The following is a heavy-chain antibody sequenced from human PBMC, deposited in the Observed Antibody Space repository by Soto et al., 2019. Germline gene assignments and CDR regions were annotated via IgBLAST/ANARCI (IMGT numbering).Heavy chain of an antibody. CDR3: ARGGWYRSWRYYYYGMDV. CDR2: IKQDGSEK. J-gene: IGHJ6*02. Sequence: GGSLTLACAASGCTFSSYWMSWVRQAPGKGLEWVGNIKQDGSEKYYVDSGKGGFTISKDNSKNSLYKQRNGVGAKGTAVYYCARGGWYRSWRYYYYGMDVWGQGTPVTVSS. V-gene: IGHV3-7*01. CDR1: GCTFSSYW. D-gene: IGHD6-13*01.